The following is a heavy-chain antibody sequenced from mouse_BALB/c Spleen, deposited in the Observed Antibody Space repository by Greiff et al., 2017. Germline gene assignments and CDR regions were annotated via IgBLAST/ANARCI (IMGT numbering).Heavy chain of an antibody. CDR1: GFTFSSYT. CDR3: TRVGPFMDY. J-gene: IGHJ4*01. V-gene: IGHV5-6-4*01. CDR2: ISSGGSYT. Sequence: EVQLVESGGGLVKPGGSLKLSCAASGFTFSSYTMSWVRQTPEKRLEWVATISSGGSYTYYPDSVKGRFTISRDNAKNTLYLQMSSLKSEDTAMYYCTRVGPFMDYWGQGTSVNGSS.